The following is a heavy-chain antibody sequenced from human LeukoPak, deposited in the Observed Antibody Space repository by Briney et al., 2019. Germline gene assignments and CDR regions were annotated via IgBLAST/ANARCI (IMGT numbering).Heavy chain of an antibody. D-gene: IGHD6-13*01. J-gene: IGHJ4*02. Sequence: GGSLRLSCAASGFTFSGFTFRSNAMTWVRQAPGKGLEWVSAISGSGEGTYYADSVKGRFTISRDNSNNMLYLQLNSLRGEDTGIYYCAKPGEQQEFRYFDDWGQGTLVTVSS. CDR1: GFTFSGFTFRSNA. CDR2: ISGSGEGT. V-gene: IGHV3-23*01. CDR3: AKPGEQQEFRYFDD.